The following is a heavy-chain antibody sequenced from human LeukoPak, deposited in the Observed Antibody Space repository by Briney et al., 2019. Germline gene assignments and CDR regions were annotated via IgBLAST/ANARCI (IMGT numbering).Heavy chain of an antibody. Sequence: VGSLSLSCAVSGFTFTYSMNWVRPAPAKGREWGSCIVSSSGDISYADSVKGRFTISRDNAKNSLHLQMNSLRVEDTAVYYCARAFRRGSSPGQYYFDYWGQGTLVTVSS. CDR3: ARAFRRGSSPGQYYFDY. CDR1: GFTFTYS. D-gene: IGHD2/OR15-2a*01. V-gene: IGHV3-48*01. J-gene: IGHJ4*02. CDR2: IVSSSGDI.